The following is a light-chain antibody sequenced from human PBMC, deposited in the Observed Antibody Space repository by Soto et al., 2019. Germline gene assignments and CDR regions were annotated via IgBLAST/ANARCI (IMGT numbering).Light chain of an antibody. Sequence: EIVLTQSPGTLSLSPGERATLSCRASQSVSSNFLAWYQEKLGQAPRLLIYGASKRATGIPDRFSGSGSGTDFTITISRLEPEDFAVYYCRQYGTSLVFPVGGGTKVDIK. CDR2: GAS. J-gene: IGKJ4*01. CDR3: RQYGTSLVFP. CDR1: QSVSSNF. V-gene: IGKV3-20*01.